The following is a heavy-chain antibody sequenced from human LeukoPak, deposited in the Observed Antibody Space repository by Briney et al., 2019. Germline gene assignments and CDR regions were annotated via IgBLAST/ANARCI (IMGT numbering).Heavy chain of an antibody. V-gene: IGHV1-24*01. D-gene: IGHD1-7*01. CDR3: ATSDFLGITGTTNAFDI. J-gene: IGHJ3*02. CDR2: FDPEDGET. Sequence: GASVKVSCKVSGYTLTELSMHWVRQAPGKGLEWMGGFDPEDGETIYAQKFQGRVTMTEDTSTDTAYMELSSLRSEDTAVYYCATSDFLGITGTTNAFDIWGQGTMVTVS. CDR1: GYTLTELS.